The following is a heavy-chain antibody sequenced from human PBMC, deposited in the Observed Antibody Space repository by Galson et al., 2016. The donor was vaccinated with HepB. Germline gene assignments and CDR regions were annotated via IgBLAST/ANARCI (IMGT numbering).Heavy chain of an antibody. CDR1: GFTFSHYA. D-gene: IGHD6-19*01. CDR2: ISSGGDAT. J-gene: IGHJ4*02. Sequence: SLRLSCAASGFTFSHYALSWVRQAPGKGLEWVSAISSGGDATYYTDSVQGRFSISRDNSKNMLYLQMNSLRAEDTAVYFCAKEYSSFFDSWGQGTLVTVSS. V-gene: IGHV3-23*01. CDR3: AKEYSSFFDS.